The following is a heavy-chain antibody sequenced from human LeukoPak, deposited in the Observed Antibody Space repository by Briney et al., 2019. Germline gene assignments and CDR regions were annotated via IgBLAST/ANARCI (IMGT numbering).Heavy chain of an antibody. CDR2: IYYSGST. D-gene: IGHD6-13*01. Sequence: SETLPLTCTVSGGSISSHYWSWIRQPPGKGLEWIGYIYYSGSTNYNPSLKSRVTISVDTSKNQFSLKLSSVTAADTAVYYCAREIAAPSYMDVWGKGTTVTVSS. J-gene: IGHJ6*03. CDR1: GGSISSHY. CDR3: AREIAAPSYMDV. V-gene: IGHV4-59*11.